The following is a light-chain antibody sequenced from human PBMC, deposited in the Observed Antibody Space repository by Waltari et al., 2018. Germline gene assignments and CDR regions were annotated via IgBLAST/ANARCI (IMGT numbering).Light chain of an antibody. CDR3: QQYYSTPRT. Sequence: DIQMTQSPSSLSASVGDRVTIACRASQGIDNSLVWYQQKPGKAPKLLLYAASRLESGVPSRFSGSGSGTDYTLTISSLQPEDFVTYYCQQYYSTPRTFGQGTKVEIK. CDR2: AAS. CDR1: QGIDNS. V-gene: IGKV1-NL1*01. J-gene: IGKJ1*01.